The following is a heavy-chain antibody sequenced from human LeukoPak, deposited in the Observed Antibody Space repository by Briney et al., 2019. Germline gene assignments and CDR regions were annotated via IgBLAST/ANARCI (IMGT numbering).Heavy chain of an antibody. CDR1: GGTFSSYA. CDR3: ARDPGGGYEEHFDY. D-gene: IGHD5-12*01. Sequence: ASVKVSCTASGGTFSSYAISWVRQAPGQGLEWMGGIIPIFGTANYAQKFQGRVTITADESTSTAYMELSSLRSEDTAVYYCARDPGGGYEEHFDYWGQGTLVTVSS. V-gene: IGHV1-69*13. CDR2: IIPIFGTA. J-gene: IGHJ4*02.